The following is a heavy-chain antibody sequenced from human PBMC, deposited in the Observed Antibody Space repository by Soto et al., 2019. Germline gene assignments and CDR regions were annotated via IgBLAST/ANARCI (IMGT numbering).Heavy chain of an antibody. CDR2: ISGSGGST. Sequence: GGSLRLSCAASGFTFSSYAMSWVRQAPGKGLEWVSAISGSGGSTYYADSVKGRFTISRDNSKNTLYLQMNSLRAEDTAVYYCARDLYSSSSGYWGQGTLVTVSS. V-gene: IGHV3-23*01. CDR3: ARDLYSSSSGY. D-gene: IGHD6-13*01. J-gene: IGHJ4*02. CDR1: GFTFSSYA.